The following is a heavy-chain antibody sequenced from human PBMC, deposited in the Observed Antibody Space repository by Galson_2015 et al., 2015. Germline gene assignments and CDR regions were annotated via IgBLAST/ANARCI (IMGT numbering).Heavy chain of an antibody. CDR3: ASRTTGTTSNSYYYGMDV. CDR2: IKQDGSEE. D-gene: IGHD1-1*01. CDR1: GFTFSNYW. Sequence: SLRLSCAASGFTFSNYWMSWVRQAPGKGLEWVANIKQDGSEEYYVDSVKGRFTISRDNAKKSLYLQMNSLRAEDTAVYYCASRTTGTTSNSYYYGMDVWGQGTTVTVSS. V-gene: IGHV3-7*03. J-gene: IGHJ6*02.